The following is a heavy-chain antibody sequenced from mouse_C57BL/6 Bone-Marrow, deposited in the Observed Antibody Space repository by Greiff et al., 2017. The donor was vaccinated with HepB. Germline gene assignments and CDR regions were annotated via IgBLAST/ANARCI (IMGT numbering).Heavy chain of an antibody. Sequence: QVQLQQPGAELVKPGASVKVSCKASGYTFTSYWMHWVKQRPGQGLEWIGRIHPSDSDTNYNGKFKGKATLTADKSSSTAYMQLSSLTSEDSAVYFCAREGVYDGYYDYFDYWGQGTTLTVSS. CDR1: GYTFTSYW. J-gene: IGHJ2*01. V-gene: IGHV1-74*01. CDR3: AREGVYDGYYDYFDY. D-gene: IGHD2-3*01. CDR2: IHPSDSDT.